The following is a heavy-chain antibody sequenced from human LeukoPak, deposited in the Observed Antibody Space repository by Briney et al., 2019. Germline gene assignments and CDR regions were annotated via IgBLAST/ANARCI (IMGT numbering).Heavy chain of an antibody. CDR1: GGTFSSYA. CDR2: IIPIFGTA. V-gene: IGHV1-69*06. CDR3: ARENGDYGYYYGMDV. D-gene: IGHD4-17*01. J-gene: IGHJ6*04. Sequence: ASVKVSCKASGGTFSSYAISWVRQAPGQGLEWMGGIIPIFGTANYAQKFQGRVTITADKSTSTAYMELSSLRSEGTAVYYCARENGDYGYYYGMDVWGKGTTVTVSS.